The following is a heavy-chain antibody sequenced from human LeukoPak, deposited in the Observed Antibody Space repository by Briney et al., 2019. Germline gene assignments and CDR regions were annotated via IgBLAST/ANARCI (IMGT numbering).Heavy chain of an antibody. CDR3: ARSISSIAARRASDY. Sequence: GGSLRLSCAASGFTFSSYAMSWVRQAPGKGLEWVSAIGGSGGSTYYADSVKGRFTISRDNSKNALYLQMNSLRAEDTAVYYCARSISSIAARRASDYWGQGTLVTVSS. CDR2: IGGSGGST. D-gene: IGHD6-6*01. V-gene: IGHV3-23*01. J-gene: IGHJ4*02. CDR1: GFTFSSYA.